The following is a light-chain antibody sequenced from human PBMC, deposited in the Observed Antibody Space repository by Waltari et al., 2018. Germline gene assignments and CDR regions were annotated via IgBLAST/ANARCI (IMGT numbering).Light chain of an antibody. Sequence: EIVLTQSPATLSLSPGERATLSCGASQSVSSTYLAWYQHKPGLAPRLLIYDVSNRATGIPDRFSGTGSVTDFTLTISRLEPEDFAIYYCHQYGTSPWTFGQGTKVEIK. CDR3: HQYGTSPWT. V-gene: IGKV3D-20*01. CDR1: QSVSSTY. J-gene: IGKJ1*01. CDR2: DVS.